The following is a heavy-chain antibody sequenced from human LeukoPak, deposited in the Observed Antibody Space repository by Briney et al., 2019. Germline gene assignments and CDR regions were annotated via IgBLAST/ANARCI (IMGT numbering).Heavy chain of an antibody. CDR3: ARGGENYSSGWEYLLDY. CDR1: GFTVSSNY. V-gene: IGHV3-66*01. J-gene: IGHJ4*02. CDR2: IYSGGST. Sequence: PGGSLRLSCAASGFTVSSNYMSWVRQAPGKGLEWVSVIYSGGSTYYADSVKGRFTISRDNSKNTLYLQMNSLRAGDTAVYYCARGGENYSSGWEYLLDYWGQGTLVTVSS. D-gene: IGHD6-19*01.